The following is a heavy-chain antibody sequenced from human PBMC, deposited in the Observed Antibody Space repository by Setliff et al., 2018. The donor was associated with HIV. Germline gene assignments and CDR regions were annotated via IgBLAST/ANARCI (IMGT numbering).Heavy chain of an antibody. D-gene: IGHD1-26*01. Sequence: GVSVKVSCKTSDYTFTNYGIYWVRQAPGQGLEWMGWISNYNGNTNYAQKFHGRVTMTTDTSTRTAYMEMRGLTYDDTAVYYCARASGGNSVENGFDIWGQGTMVTVSS. V-gene: IGHV1-18*01. J-gene: IGHJ3*02. CDR1: DYTFTNYG. CDR3: ARASGGNSVENGFDI. CDR2: ISNYNGNT.